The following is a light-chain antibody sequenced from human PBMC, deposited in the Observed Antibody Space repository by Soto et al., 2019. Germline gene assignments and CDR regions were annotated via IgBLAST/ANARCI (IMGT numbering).Light chain of an antibody. CDR2: DVS. J-gene: IGLJ1*01. CDR3: SSYTSSSPRYV. Sequence: QSVLTQPASVSGSPGPSITISCTGTSSDIGAYDYVSWYQQHPGKAPQLMIYDVSHRPSGISDRFSGSKSGSTASLTISGLQAEDEADYYCSSYTSSSPRYVLGIGTKVTVL. V-gene: IGLV2-14*01. CDR1: SSDIGAYDY.